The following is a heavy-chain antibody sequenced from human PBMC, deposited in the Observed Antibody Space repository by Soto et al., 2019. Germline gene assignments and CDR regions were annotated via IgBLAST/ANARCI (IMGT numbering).Heavy chain of an antibody. CDR2: IYYSGGT. CDR1: GGSISSYY. D-gene: IGHD3-10*01. V-gene: IGHV4-59*08. CDR3: ARHLPYGSGSYSAFDI. Sequence: SETLSLICTVSGGSISSYYCSWIRQPPGKGLEWIGYIYYSGGTNYNPSLKTRVTISVDTSKNQFSLKLSSVTATDTAVYYCARHLPYGSGSYSAFDIWGQGTMVTVSS. J-gene: IGHJ3*02.